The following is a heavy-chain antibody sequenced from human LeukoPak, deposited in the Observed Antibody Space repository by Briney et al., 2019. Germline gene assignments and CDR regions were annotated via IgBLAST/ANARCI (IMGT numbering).Heavy chain of an antibody. J-gene: IGHJ4*02. V-gene: IGHV4-39*01. CDR3: AKLTVTTSRSTGQSDY. D-gene: IGHD4-17*01. Sequence: SETLSLTCTVSGGSISTNSYYWGCIRHPPRNGLKWIGCIYYSGITYNDPSLRSRVTISVNTSKNQFSLKLSSVTATDTVVYYCAKLTVTTSRSTGQSDYWGQGTLVTVSS. CDR2: IYYSGIT. CDR1: GGSISTNSYY.